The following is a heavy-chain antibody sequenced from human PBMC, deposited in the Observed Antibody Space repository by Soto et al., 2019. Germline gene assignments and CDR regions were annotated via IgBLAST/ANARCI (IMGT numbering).Heavy chain of an antibody. CDR1: GFRFDDYG. D-gene: IGHD4-17*01. CDR3: VKDALTTVAYYFDS. J-gene: IGHJ4*02. V-gene: IGHV3-9*01. Sequence: GGSLRLSCEVSGFRFDDYGMHWVRQAPGKGLEWIAGISRDSRSISYGASMKGRFTISRDNAKNSLYLQLNSLRADDTAFYYCVKDALTTVAYYFDSLGQGVLVSVSP. CDR2: ISRDSRSI.